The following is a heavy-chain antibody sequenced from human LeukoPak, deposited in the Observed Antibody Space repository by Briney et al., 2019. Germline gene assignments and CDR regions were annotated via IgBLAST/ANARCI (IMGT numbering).Heavy chain of an antibody. D-gene: IGHD3-10*01. CDR3: ARSMVRGVIKAPGGMDV. J-gene: IGHJ6*02. Sequence: PSETLSLTCAVYGGSFSGYYWSWIRQPPGKGLEWIGEINHSGSTNYNPSLKSRVTISVDTSKNQFSLKLSSVTAADTAVYYCARSMVRGVIKAPGGMDVWGQGTTVSVSS. CDR1: GGSFSGYY. CDR2: INHSGST. V-gene: IGHV4-34*01.